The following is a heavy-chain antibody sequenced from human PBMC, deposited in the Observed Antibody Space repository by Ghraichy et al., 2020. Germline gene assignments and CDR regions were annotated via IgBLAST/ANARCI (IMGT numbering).Heavy chain of an antibody. V-gene: IGHV1-2*02. J-gene: IGHJ6*02. CDR1: GYTFTGRY. CDR2: VNPNSGDT. Sequence: SVKVSCKTSGYTFTGRYIYWARQAPGQGLEWMGWVNPNSGDTHYAQKFQGRVTMTRDTSISTAYMKLSGLTSDDTAVYYCARGYYGMDIWGQGTTVIVSS. CDR3: ARGYYGMDI.